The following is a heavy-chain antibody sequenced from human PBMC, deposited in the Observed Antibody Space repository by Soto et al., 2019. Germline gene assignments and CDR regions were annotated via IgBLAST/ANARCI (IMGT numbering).Heavy chain of an antibody. Sequence: SETLSLTCTVSGDSITNNAYYWGWVRQPPGKGLEWIGTSYISGRTYYTPSLESRVTVSIDTSKKELSLKLSSVTATDTAIYYCARFPVRLGGSGWSFDNWGQGALVTVSS. CDR2: SYISGRT. D-gene: IGHD6-19*01. V-gene: IGHV4-39*01. J-gene: IGHJ4*02. CDR1: GDSITNNAYY. CDR3: ARFPVRLGGSGWSFDN.